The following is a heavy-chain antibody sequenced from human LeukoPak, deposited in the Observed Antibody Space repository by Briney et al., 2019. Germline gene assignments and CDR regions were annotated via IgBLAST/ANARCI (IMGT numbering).Heavy chain of an antibody. CDR2: ISAYNGNT. V-gene: IGHV1-18*01. CDR3: ARVPIIRSGLRGSLPHFDY. J-gene: IGHJ4*02. CDR1: GYTFTSYG. D-gene: IGHD3-10*01. Sequence: GASVKVSCKTSGYTFTSYGISWVRQAPGQGLEWMGWISAYNGNTNYAQKLQGRVTMTTDTSTSTAYMELRNLRSDDTAVYYCARVPIIRSGLRGSLPHFDYWGQGTLVTVSS.